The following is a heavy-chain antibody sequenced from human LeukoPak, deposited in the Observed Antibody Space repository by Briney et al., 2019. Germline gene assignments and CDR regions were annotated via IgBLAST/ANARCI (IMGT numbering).Heavy chain of an antibody. Sequence: SETLSLTCTVSGGSISSHYWSWIRQPPGKGLEWIGYIYYSGSTNYNPSLKSRVTISVDTSKNQFSLKLSSVTAADTAVYYCARVENYYDSSGYFWFDPWGQGTLVTVSS. CDR1: GGSISSHY. CDR3: ARVENYYDSSGYFWFDP. J-gene: IGHJ5*02. D-gene: IGHD3-22*01. CDR2: IYYSGST. V-gene: IGHV4-59*11.